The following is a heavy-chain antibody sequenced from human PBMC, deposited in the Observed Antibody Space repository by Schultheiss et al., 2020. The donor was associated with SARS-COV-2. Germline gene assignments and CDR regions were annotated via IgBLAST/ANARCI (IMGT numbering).Heavy chain of an antibody. Sequence: VGSLRLSCAASGFTFSSYWMHWVRQAPGKGLVWVARIKGDGSSSVYADSVKGRFTISRDNAKNALYLQMNSLRAEDTAVYYCARAYDFWSGYRENDAFDIWGQGTTVTVSS. CDR2: IKGDGSSS. V-gene: IGHV3-74*01. CDR1: GFTFSSYW. J-gene: IGHJ3*02. D-gene: IGHD3-3*01. CDR3: ARAYDFWSGYRENDAFDI.